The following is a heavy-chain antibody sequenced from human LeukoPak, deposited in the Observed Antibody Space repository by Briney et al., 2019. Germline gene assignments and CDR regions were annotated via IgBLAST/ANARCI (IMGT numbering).Heavy chain of an antibody. D-gene: IGHD5-18*01. Sequence: GGSLRLSCAASGFTFSSYGMHWVRQAPGKGLEWVANIKQDGSEKYYVDSVKGRFTISRDNAKNSLYLQMNSLRAEDTAVYYCARDIFGIQLWSYYFDYWGQGTLVTVSS. CDR3: ARDIFGIQLWSYYFDY. V-gene: IGHV3-7*01. J-gene: IGHJ4*02. CDR2: IKQDGSEK. CDR1: GFTFSSYG.